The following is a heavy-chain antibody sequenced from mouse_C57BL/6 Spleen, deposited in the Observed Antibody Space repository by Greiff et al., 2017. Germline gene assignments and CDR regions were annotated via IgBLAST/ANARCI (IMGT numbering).Heavy chain of an antibody. CDR2: IYPGSGST. CDR3: ASDYYCSSAYYDAMDY. Sequence: QVQLQQPGAELVKPGASVKMSCKASGYTFTSYWITWVKQRPGQGLEWIGDIYPGSGSTNYNEKFKSKATLTVDTSSSTAYMQLSSLTSEDSAVYYCASDYYCSSAYYDAMDYWGQGTSVTVSS. CDR1: GYTFTSYW. V-gene: IGHV1-55*01. J-gene: IGHJ4*01. D-gene: IGHD1-1*01.